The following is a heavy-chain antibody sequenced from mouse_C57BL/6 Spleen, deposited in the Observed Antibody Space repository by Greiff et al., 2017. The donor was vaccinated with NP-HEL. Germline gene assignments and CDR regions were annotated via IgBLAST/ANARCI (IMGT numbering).Heavy chain of an antibody. CDR2: IDPSDSYT. Sequence: VQLQQSGAELVMPGASVKLSCKASGYTFTSYWMHWVKQRPGQGLEWIGEIDPSDSYTNYNQKFKGKSTLTVDKSSSTAYMQRSSLTSEDSAVYYCARFRSRSYYFDYWGQGTTLTVSS. CDR1: GYTFTSYW. J-gene: IGHJ2*01. V-gene: IGHV1-69*01. D-gene: IGHD3-1*01. CDR3: ARFRSRSYYFDY.